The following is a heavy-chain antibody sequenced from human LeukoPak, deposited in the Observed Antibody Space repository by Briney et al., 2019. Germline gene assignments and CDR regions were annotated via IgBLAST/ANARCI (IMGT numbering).Heavy chain of an antibody. V-gene: IGHV3-23*01. Sequence: GGSLRLSCAASGFTFSNYAMSWVRQAPGKGLEWVSAISGSGDSTYYADSVKGRFTISRDSSMETLYLQMNSLRAEDTATYFCAKRLSFGVAIGEFDYWGQGTLVTVSS. CDR3: AKRLSFGVAIGEFDY. D-gene: IGHD3-3*01. J-gene: IGHJ4*02. CDR2: ISGSGDST. CDR1: GFTFSNYA.